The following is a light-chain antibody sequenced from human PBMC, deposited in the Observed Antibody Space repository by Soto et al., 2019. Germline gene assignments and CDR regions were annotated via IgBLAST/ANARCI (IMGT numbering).Light chain of an antibody. CDR1: SRDVGGYNS. V-gene: IGLV2-14*01. J-gene: IGLJ1*01. CDR3: SSYTSGSALYV. Sequence: QSALTQSASVSGSPGQSITISCAGTSRDVGGYNSVSWYQQHPGKAPKLLIYEVTNRPSGVSNRFSGSKSGNTASLTISGLQTEDEADYYCSSYTSGSALYVFGTGIKLTVL. CDR2: EVT.